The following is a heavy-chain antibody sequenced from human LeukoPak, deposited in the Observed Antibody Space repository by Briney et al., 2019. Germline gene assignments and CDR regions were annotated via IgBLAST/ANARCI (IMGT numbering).Heavy chain of an antibody. Sequence: AASVKVSCKASGGTFSSYTISWVRQAPGQGPEWMGRIIPILGIANYAQKFQGRVTITADKSTSTAYMELSSLRSEDTAVYYCAREEGYYGSGSPGDWGQGTLVTVSS. CDR2: IIPILGIA. CDR1: GGTFSSYT. V-gene: IGHV1-69*04. J-gene: IGHJ4*02. D-gene: IGHD3-10*01. CDR3: AREEGYYGSGSPGD.